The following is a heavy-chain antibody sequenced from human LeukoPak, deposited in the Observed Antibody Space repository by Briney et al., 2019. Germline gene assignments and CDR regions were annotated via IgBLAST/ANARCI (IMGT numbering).Heavy chain of an antibody. Sequence: GGSLRLSCAASGFIFSPSGMTWVRQAPGKGLEWVSTISSSDYASYTDSVKGRFTISRDNAKNSLYLQMNSLRAEDTAVYYCARRWLQSYAFDIWGQGTMVTVSS. V-gene: IGHV3-21*01. CDR2: ISSSDYA. D-gene: IGHD5-24*01. CDR1: GFIFSPSG. J-gene: IGHJ3*02. CDR3: ARRWLQSYAFDI.